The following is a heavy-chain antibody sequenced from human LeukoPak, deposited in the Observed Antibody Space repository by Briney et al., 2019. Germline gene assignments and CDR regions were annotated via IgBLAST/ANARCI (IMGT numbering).Heavy chain of an antibody. J-gene: IGHJ4*02. CDR2: ISGSGGST. Sequence: PGRSLRLSCAASGFTFSSYAMSWVRQAPGKGLEWVSAISGSGGSTYYADSVKGRFTISRDSSKNTLYLQMNSLRAEDTAVYYCAKPFFDYGVLGYWGQGTLVTVSS. V-gene: IGHV3-23*01. D-gene: IGHD4-17*01. CDR3: AKPFFDYGVLGY. CDR1: GFTFSSYA.